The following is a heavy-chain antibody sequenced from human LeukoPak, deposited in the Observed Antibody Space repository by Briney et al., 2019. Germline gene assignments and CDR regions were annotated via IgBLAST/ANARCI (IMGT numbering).Heavy chain of an antibody. CDR3: AKGLYGSGPGGIDY. J-gene: IGHJ4*02. CDR1: GFIFSGYG. D-gene: IGHD3-10*01. Sequence: GGSLRLSCAASGFIFSGYGIHWVRQAPGKGLERVAFIRYDGSNTYYADSVKGRFTISKDNSKNTLYLQMNSLRGEDTAVYYCAKGLYGSGPGGIDYWGQGAVVTVSS. CDR2: IRYDGSNT. V-gene: IGHV3-30*02.